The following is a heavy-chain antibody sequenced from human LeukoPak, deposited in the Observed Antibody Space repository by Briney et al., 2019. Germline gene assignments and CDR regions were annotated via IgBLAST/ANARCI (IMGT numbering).Heavy chain of an antibody. J-gene: IGHJ4*02. D-gene: IGHD3-22*01. CDR3: ATARTPYYYDSSGYQYYFDY. V-gene: IGHV1-24*01. Sequence: GASVKVSCKVSGYTLTELSMHWVRQAPGKGLEWMGGFDPEDGETIYAQKFQGGVTMTEDTSTDTAYMELSSLRSEDTAVYYCATARTPYYYDSSGYQYYFDYWGQGTLVTVSS. CDR1: GYTLTELS. CDR2: FDPEDGET.